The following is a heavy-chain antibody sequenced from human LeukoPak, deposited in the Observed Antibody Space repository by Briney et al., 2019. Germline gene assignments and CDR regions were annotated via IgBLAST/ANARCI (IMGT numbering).Heavy chain of an antibody. CDR3: ARLLVGYDLPLDY. V-gene: IGHV3-7*03. D-gene: IGHD5-12*01. CDR2: IKQDGSEK. CDR1: GFTFSSNW. J-gene: IGHJ4*02. Sequence: PGGSLRLSCAASGFTFSSNWMSWVRQAPGKGLEWVANIKQDGSEKYYVDSVKVRFTISRDNAKNSLYLQMNSLRAEDTAVYYCARLLVGYDLPLDYWGQGTLVTVSS.